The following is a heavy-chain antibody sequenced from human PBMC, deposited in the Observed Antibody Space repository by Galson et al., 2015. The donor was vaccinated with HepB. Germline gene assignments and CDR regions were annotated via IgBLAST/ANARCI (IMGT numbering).Heavy chain of an antibody. J-gene: IGHJ4*02. CDR1: GFTFSSYG. Sequence: SLRLSCAASGFTFSSYGMHWVRQAPGKGLEWVAVISYDGSNKYYADSVKGRFTISRDNSKNTLYLQMNSLRAEDTAVYYCAKAYYYSMSPTYYFDYWGQGTLVTVSS. V-gene: IGHV3-30*18. CDR3: AKAYYYSMSPTYYFDY. D-gene: IGHD3-22*01. CDR2: ISYDGSNK.